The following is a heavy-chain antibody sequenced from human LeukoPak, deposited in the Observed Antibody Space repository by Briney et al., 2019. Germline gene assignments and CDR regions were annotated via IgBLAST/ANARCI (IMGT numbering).Heavy chain of an antibody. Sequence: ASVKVSCKASGDTFSSYYVHWVRQAPGQGLEWMGIINPSGGSTSYAQKFQGRVTMTRDMSTSTVYMELSSLRSEDTAVYYCAGGHGSGIDYWGQGTLVTVSS. CDR1: GDTFSSYY. CDR2: INPSGGST. D-gene: IGHD3-10*01. V-gene: IGHV1-46*01. J-gene: IGHJ4*02. CDR3: AGGHGSGIDY.